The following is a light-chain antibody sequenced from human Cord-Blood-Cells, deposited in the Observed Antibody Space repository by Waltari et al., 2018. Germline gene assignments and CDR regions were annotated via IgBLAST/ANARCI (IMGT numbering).Light chain of an antibody. Sequence: GSIASNYVQWYQQRPGSSPTTVIYEDNQRPSGVPDRFSGSIDSSSNSASLTISGLKTEDEADYYCQSYDSSNWVFGGGTKLTVL. CDR2: EDN. CDR3: QSYDSSNWV. CDR1: GSIASNY. J-gene: IGLJ3*02. V-gene: IGLV6-57*01.